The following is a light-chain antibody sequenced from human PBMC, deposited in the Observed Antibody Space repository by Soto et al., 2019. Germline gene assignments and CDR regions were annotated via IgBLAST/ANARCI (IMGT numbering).Light chain of an antibody. CDR1: QAISSH. Sequence: IQMTQSPSTLSASTGDRVNITCRMSQAISSHLAWYQQKPGKAPNLLLFATSTLQLGVPSRFSGSGSGTDFTLSINSLQSEDFATYYCQQYYSFPYTFGRGTKVDIK. CDR2: ATS. CDR3: QQYYSFPYT. J-gene: IGKJ2*01. V-gene: IGKV1D-8*01.